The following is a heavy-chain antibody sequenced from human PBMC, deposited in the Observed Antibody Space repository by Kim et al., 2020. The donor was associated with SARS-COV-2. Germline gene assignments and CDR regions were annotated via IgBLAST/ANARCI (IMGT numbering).Heavy chain of an antibody. Sequence: GGSLRLSCAASGFNFRIYWMSWVRQAPGKGLEWVANIKQDGSETYYVDFLKGRFAISRDNVKDSVYLQMNSLRAEDTAVYYCTRTISATSGDYWGQGTLVTVSS. V-gene: IGHV3-7*01. D-gene: IGHD2-2*01. CDR1: GFNFRIYW. J-gene: IGHJ4*02. CDR2: IKQDGSET. CDR3: TRTISATSGDY.